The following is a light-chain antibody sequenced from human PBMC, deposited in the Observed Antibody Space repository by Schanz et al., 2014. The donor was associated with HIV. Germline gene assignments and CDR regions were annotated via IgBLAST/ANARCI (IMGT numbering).Light chain of an antibody. V-gene: IGKV3-15*01. CDR2: GAS. Sequence: EIVLTQSPGTLSLSPGERGTLSCRASQSVKSNFIGWYQQKPGQAPRLVIYGASTRATGIPARFSGSGSGREFTLTISSLQSEDFAVYYCQQYNNWPRTFGQGTKVEIK. CDR1: QSVKSN. CDR3: QQYNNWPRT. J-gene: IGKJ1*01.